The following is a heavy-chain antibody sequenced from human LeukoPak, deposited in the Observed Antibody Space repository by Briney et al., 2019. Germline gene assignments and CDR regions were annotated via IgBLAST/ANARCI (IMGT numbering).Heavy chain of an antibody. Sequence: GGSLRLSCAASGFTFSSYWMSWVRQAPGKGLEWVVNIKQDGSEKYYVDSVKGRFTISRDNAKNSLYLQMNSLRAEDTAVYYCARAPDNFDWLGIDYWGQGTLVTVSS. CDR2: IKQDGSEK. J-gene: IGHJ4*02. V-gene: IGHV3-7*01. CDR1: GFTFSSYW. D-gene: IGHD3-9*01. CDR3: ARAPDNFDWLGIDY.